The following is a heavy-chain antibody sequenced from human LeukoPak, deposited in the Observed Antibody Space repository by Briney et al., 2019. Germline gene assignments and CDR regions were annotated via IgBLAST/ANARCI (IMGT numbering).Heavy chain of an antibody. CDR2: ISGSGGST. Sequence: GGSLRLSCAASGFTFSSYEMNWVRQAPGKGLEWVSAISGSGGSTYYADSVKGRFTISRDNSKNTLYLQMNSLRAEDTAVYYCAKDEEPLFYMDVWGKGTTVTVSS. CDR1: GFTFSSYE. J-gene: IGHJ6*03. D-gene: IGHD1-26*01. CDR3: AKDEEPLFYMDV. V-gene: IGHV3-23*01.